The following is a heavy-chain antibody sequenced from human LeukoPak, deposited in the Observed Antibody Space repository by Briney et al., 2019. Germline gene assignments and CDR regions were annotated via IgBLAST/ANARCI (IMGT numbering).Heavy chain of an antibody. Sequence: SVKVSCKASGGTFSSYAISWVRQAPGQGLEWRGGIIPIFGTANYAQKFQGRVTITADESTSTAYMELSSLRSEDTAVYYCARDSYCSSTSCYTYYWGQGTLVTVSS. J-gene: IGHJ4*02. V-gene: IGHV1-69*13. CDR1: GGTFSSYA. CDR2: IIPIFGTA. D-gene: IGHD2-2*02. CDR3: ARDSYCSSTSCYTYY.